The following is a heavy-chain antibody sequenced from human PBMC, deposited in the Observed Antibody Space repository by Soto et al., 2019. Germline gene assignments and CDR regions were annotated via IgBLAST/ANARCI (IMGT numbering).Heavy chain of an antibody. J-gene: IGHJ4*02. CDR3: AKRSSSSTFDY. CDR1: GFTFSSYA. D-gene: IGHD6-6*01. Sequence: EVQLLESGGGLVQPGESLRLSCAASGFTFSSYAMSWVRQAPGKGLGWVSVISGSDDSTYYEDSVKGRFTISRDNSKNTLYLQMNSLRAEDTAVYSCAKRSSSSTFDYWGQGTLVTVSS. V-gene: IGHV3-23*01. CDR2: ISGSDDST.